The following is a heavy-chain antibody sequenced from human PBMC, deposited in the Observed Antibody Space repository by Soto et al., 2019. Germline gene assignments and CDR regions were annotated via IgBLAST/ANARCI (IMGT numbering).Heavy chain of an antibody. J-gene: IGHJ4*02. V-gene: IGHV1-69*13. CDR1: GGTFSSYA. D-gene: IGHD3-22*01. CDR3: ATSLHYYDSSGYWPSSFDY. Sequence: SVKVSCKASGGTFSSYAISWVRQAPGQGLDWMLGIIPIFGTAYYAQKFQGRVTITADESTSTAYMELSSLRSEDTAVYYCATSLHYYDSSGYWPSSFDYWGQGTLVTVSS. CDR2: IIPIFGTA.